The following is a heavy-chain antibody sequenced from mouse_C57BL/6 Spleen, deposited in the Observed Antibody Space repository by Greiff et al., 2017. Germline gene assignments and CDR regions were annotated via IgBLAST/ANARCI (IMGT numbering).Heavy chain of an antibody. CDR1: GFTFSDYG. D-gene: IGHD2-3*01. Sequence: EVKVEESGGGLVKPGGSLKLSCAASGFTFSDYGMHWVRQAPEKGLEWVAYISSGSSTIYYADTVKGRFTISRDNAKNTLFLQMTSLRAEDTAMYYCARPVDRYYFPFAYWGQGTLVTVSA. CDR2: ISSGSSTI. J-gene: IGHJ3*01. CDR3: ARPVDRYYFPFAY. V-gene: IGHV5-17*01.